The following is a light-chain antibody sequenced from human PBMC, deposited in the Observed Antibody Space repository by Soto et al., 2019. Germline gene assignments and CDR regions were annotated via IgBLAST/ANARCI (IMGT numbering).Light chain of an antibody. Sequence: EIVLTQSPGTLSLSPGERATLSCRASRSVTTFLAWYHQRPGQAPRLLIYDASNRAADIPARFSASGSGTDFTLTISRLEPEDFAVYYCQHYGSSRTFGQGTKVDIK. CDR1: RSVTTF. J-gene: IGKJ1*01. CDR2: DAS. CDR3: QHYGSSRT. V-gene: IGKV3-20*01.